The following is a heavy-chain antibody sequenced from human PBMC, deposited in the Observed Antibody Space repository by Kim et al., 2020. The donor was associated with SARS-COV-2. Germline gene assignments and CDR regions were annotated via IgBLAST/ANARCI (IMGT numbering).Heavy chain of an antibody. CDR3: ARVRESGSDSGDFDY. V-gene: IGHV4-59*02. J-gene: IGHJ4*02. D-gene: IGHD1-26*01. Sequence: SETLSLTCTVSGGSVGSDNWSWIRQPPGKGMEWIGIVNYSGYATYSPPLKSRVTMSVDTSKNQFSLRLSSVTAADTAVYYCARVRESGSDSGDFDYWGQGIQVTVSS. CDR2: VNYSGYA. CDR1: GGSVGSDN.